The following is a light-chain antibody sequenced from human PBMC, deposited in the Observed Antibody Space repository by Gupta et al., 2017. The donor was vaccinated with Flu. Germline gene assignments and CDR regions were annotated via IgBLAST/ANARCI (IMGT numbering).Light chain of an antibody. CDR3: QQTYSAMVS. J-gene: IGKJ2*03. Sequence: DIPVTQSPSSLSASIGGRVTITCRASRNIDNHLNWYQQKPGKPPKLLIYGASILQSGVPSRFSGSRSGTDFTLNINSLQPEDFATYYCQQTYSAMVSFGQGTKLDI. CDR1: RNIDNH. V-gene: IGKV1-39*01. CDR2: GAS.